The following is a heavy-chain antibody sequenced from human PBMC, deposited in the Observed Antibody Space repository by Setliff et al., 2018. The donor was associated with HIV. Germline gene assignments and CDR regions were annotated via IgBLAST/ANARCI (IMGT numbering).Heavy chain of an antibody. V-gene: IGHV4-34*03. D-gene: IGHD4-17*01. CDR3: CRSMTTVLEDAFDI. Sequence: PSETLSLTCAVYGGSFSGYYWSWVRQPPGKGLEWIGEINHSGSTNYSPSLKSRVSISADMSKNHFSLNLSSVTAADTAVYYCCRSMTTVLEDAFDIWGQGAMVTVSS. J-gene: IGHJ3*02. CDR1: GGSFSGYY. CDR2: INHSGST.